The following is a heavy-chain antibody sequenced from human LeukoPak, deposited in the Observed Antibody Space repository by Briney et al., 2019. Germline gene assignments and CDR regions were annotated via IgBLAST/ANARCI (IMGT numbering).Heavy chain of an antibody. Sequence: ASVKVSCKASGYTFTSYDINWVRQATGQGLEWMGWMNPNSGNTGYAQKFQGRVTMTRNTSISTAYMELSSLRSEDTAVYYCARENIDYYVSSGYVNWFDPWGQGTLVTVSS. J-gene: IGHJ5*02. CDR1: GYTFTSYD. CDR3: ARENIDYYVSSGYVNWFDP. V-gene: IGHV1-8*01. D-gene: IGHD3-22*01. CDR2: MNPNSGNT.